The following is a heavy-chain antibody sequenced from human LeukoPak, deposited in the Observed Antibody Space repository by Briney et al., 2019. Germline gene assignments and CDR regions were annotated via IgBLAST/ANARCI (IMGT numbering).Heavy chain of an antibody. Sequence: SVTLWLTCPVSGGAISSDSVYWSGIRQHKRKDLEWIGYIYYSGSTYYNPSLKSRVTISVDTSKNQFSLKLSSVTAADTAVYYCARLYGSGCEPDYWGQGTLVTVSS. D-gene: IGHD3-10*01. CDR1: GGAISSDSVY. J-gene: IGHJ4*02. CDR2: IYYSGST. CDR3: ARLYGSGCEPDY. V-gene: IGHV4-31*03.